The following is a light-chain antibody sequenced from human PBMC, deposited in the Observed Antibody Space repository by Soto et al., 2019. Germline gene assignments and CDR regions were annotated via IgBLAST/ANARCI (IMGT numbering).Light chain of an antibody. CDR3: QEYNNWPLT. J-gene: IGKJ1*01. V-gene: IGKV3-15*01. CDR2: GAS. Sequence: EIVMTQSPATLSVSPGERATLSCRASQSVSSNLAWYQQKPDQAPRLLIYGASTRATGIPARFSGSGSGTEFPLNISSLQTVDFGVYNCQEYNNWPLTFGQVTQV. CDR1: QSVSSN.